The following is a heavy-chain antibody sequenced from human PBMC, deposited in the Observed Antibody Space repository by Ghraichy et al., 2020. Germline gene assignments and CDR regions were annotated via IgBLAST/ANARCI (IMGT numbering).Heavy chain of an antibody. Sequence: GGSLRLSCAASGFTVSSNYMSWVRQAPGKGLEWVSVIYSGGSTYYADSVKGRFTISRDNSKNMLYLQMNRLGAEDTAVYYCARELTAGYSSGWPLRGYAFDIWGQGTMVTVSS. CDR3: ARELTAGYSSGWPLRGYAFDI. J-gene: IGHJ3*02. CDR2: IYSGGST. CDR1: GFTVSSNY. D-gene: IGHD6-19*01. V-gene: IGHV3-53*01.